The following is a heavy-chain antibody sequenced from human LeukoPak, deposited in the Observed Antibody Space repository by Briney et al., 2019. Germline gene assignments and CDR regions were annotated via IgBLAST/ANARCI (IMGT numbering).Heavy chain of an antibody. CDR3: ARQGLTTMVRGVILNWFDP. D-gene: IGHD3-10*01. V-gene: IGHV4-39*01. Sequence: PSETLSLTCTVSGGSISSSSYYWGWIRQPPGKGLEWIGSIYYSGSTYYNPSLKSRVTISVDTFKNQFSLKLSSVTAADTAVYYCARQGLTTMVRGVILNWFDPWGQGTLVTVSS. CDR2: IYYSGST. J-gene: IGHJ5*02. CDR1: GGSISSSSYY.